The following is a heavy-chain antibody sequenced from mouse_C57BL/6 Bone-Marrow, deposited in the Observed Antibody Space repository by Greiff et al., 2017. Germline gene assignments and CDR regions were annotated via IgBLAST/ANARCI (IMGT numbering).Heavy chain of an antibody. CDR1: GYTFTSYW. CDR2: IYPGSGSP. CDR3: ARPYYSNYWYFDV. J-gene: IGHJ1*03. D-gene: IGHD2-5*01. V-gene: IGHV1-55*01. Sequence: QVQLQQPGAELVKPGASVKMSCKASGYTFTSYWITWVKQRPGQGLEWIGDIYPGSGSPNYNEKFKSKATLTVVTSSSTAYMQRSSLTSEDSAVYYCARPYYSNYWYFDVWGTGTTVTVSS.